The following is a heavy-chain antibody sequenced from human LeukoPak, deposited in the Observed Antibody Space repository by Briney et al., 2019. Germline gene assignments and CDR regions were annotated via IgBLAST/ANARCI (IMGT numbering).Heavy chain of an antibody. CDR3: ARAVESSSWYPAFDY. J-gene: IGHJ4*02. CDR2: IIPIFSTA. Sequence: GASVKVSCKASGYTFTSYGISWVRQAPGQGLEWMGGIIPIFSTANYAQKFQGRVTITADESTSTAYMELSSLGSEDTAVYYCARAVESSSWYPAFDYWGQGTLVTVSS. CDR1: GYTFTSYG. D-gene: IGHD6-13*01. V-gene: IGHV1-69*13.